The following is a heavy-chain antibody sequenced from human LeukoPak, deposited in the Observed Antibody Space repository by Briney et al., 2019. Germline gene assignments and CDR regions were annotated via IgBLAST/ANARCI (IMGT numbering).Heavy chain of an antibody. CDR1: GFTFSSYS. J-gene: IGHJ6*02. D-gene: IGHD2-15*01. CDR2: ISSSSSYI. V-gene: IGHV3-21*01. CDR3: ARDSWGPSFYNIVVVVAARVHYYYYGMDV. Sequence: GWSLRLSCAASGFTFSSYSMNWVRQAPGKGLEWVSSISSSSSYIYYADSVKGRFTISRDNAKNSLYLQMNSLRAEDTAVYYCARDSWGPSFYNIVVVVAARVHYYYYGMDVWGQGTTVTVSS.